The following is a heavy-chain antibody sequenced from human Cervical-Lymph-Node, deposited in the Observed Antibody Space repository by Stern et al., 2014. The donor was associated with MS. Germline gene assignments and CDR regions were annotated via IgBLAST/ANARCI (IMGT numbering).Heavy chain of an antibody. CDR1: GGSMSSGSYY. V-gene: IGHV4-31*03. CDR3: AREMYSSYYYGLDV. Sequence: QVQLQESGPGLVKPSQTLSLTCTVSGGSMSSGSYYWTWIRQHPGNGLEWIGYIYYGGSTSYNPSLKSRVIISVDTSKNQFSLRLNSVTAADTAVYYCAREMYSSYYYGLDVWGQGTTVTVSS. J-gene: IGHJ6*02. CDR2: IYYGGST. D-gene: IGHD6-13*01.